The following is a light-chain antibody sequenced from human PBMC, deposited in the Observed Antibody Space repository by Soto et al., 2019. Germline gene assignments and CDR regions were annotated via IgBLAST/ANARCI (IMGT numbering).Light chain of an antibody. CDR2: EVS. J-gene: IGLJ1*01. CDR3: SSYTSSSTEVYV. V-gene: IGLV2-14*01. Sequence: QSALTQPASVSGSPGQSITISCTGTSSDVGGYNYVSWYQQHPGKAPKLMIYEVSNRPSGVSNRFSGSKSGNTASLTISGLQAEDEADYYCSSYTSSSTEVYVFGTGTKVTVL. CDR1: SSDVGGYNY.